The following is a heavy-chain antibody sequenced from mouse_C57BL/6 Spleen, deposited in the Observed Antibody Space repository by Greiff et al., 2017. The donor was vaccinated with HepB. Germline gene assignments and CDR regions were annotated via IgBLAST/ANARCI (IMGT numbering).Heavy chain of an antibody. D-gene: IGHD4-1*02. CDR3: ARRPNWDAFDY. CDR1: GYTFTSYW. V-gene: IGHV1-7*01. Sequence: VKLVESGAELAKPGASVKLSCKASGYTFTSYWMNGVNQRPGQGLEWIGYINPSSGYTKYNQKFKDKATLTADKSPSTAYMQLSSLTYEDSAVYYCARRPNWDAFDYWGQGTTLTVSS. J-gene: IGHJ2*01. CDR2: INPSSGYT.